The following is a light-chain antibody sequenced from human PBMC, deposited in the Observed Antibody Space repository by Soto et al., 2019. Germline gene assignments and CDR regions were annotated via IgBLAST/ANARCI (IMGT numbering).Light chain of an antibody. CDR1: QSVSSN. CDR3: HQYDDGPYT. CDR2: GAS. V-gene: IGKV3-15*01. Sequence: EIVMTQSPATLPVSPGERATLSCRASQSVSSNVAWYQQIPGQTPRLLIYGASTRATGVPVRFSGSASGTEFTLTISGLQSEDFAVYYCHQYDDGPYTFGQGTKVDIK. J-gene: IGKJ2*01.